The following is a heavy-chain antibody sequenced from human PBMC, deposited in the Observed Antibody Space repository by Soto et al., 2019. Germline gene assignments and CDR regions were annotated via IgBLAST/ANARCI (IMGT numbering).Heavy chain of an antibody. V-gene: IGHV3-11*06. CDR2: ISSSSSYT. CDR3: ARDNDILTAFDY. CDR1: GFTFSDYY. D-gene: IGHD3-9*01. J-gene: IGHJ4*02. Sequence: PGGSLRLSCAASGFTFSDYYMSWIRQAPGKGLEWVSYISSSSSYTNYADSVKGRFTISRDNAKNSLYLQMNSLRAEDTAVYYCARDNDILTAFDYWGQGNLVTVSS.